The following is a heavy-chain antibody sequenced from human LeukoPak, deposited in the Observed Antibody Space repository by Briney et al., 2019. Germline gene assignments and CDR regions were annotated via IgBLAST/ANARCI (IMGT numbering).Heavy chain of an antibody. D-gene: IGHD4-11*01. CDR1: GYTFSAYY. CDR3: ARDRNTNYRFDF. Sequence: ASVKVYCKTSGYTFSAYYIHWVRQAPGQGLEWMGRINPGSGGTTYAQKFQGRVTMTRDTSVSTAYMEVNSLKSDDTAVYYCARDRNTNYRFDFWGQGTLVIVSS. J-gene: IGHJ4*02. CDR2: INPGSGGT. V-gene: IGHV1-2*06.